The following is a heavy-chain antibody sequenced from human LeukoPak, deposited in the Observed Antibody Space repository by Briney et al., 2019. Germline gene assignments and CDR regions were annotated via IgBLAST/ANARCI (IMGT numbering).Heavy chain of an antibody. CDR1: GFTFSDYS. D-gene: IGHD1-20*01. Sequence: GGSLRLSCEVSGFTFSDYSMKWARRAPGKGLEWVSYIAARSNYIDYADSVKGRFTISRDNSKNTLYLQMNSLRAEDTAVYYCATDNFSWGQGTLVTVSS. CDR3: ATDNFS. CDR2: IAARSNYI. J-gene: IGHJ4*02. V-gene: IGHV3-21*04.